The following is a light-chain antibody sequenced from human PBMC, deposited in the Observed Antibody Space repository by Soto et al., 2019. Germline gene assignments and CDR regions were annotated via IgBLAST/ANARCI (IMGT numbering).Light chain of an antibody. CDR3: AAWDDSLNGLV. CDR1: SSNIGNHA. J-gene: IGLJ1*01. V-gene: IGLV1-36*01. CDR2: YDD. Sequence: QPVLTQPPSVSGAPRQRVTISCSGSSSNIGNHAVNWYQQLPGKAPKLLIYYDDLLPSWVSDRFSGSKSGTSASLAISGLQSEDEADYYCAAWDDSLNGLVFGTGTKLTVL.